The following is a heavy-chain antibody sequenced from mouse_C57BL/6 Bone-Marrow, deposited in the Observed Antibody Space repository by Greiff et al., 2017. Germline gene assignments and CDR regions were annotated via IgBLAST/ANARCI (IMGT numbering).Heavy chain of an antibody. CDR3: ARSVYDSYVGY. V-gene: IGHV1-55*01. CDR2: IYPGSGST. CDR1: GYTFTSYR. D-gene: IGHD2-3*01. J-gene: IGHJ2*01. Sequence: QVQLQQPGAELVKPGASVKMSCKASGYTFTSYRITWVKQRHGQGLEWIGDIYPGSGSTNYNEKFKSKDTLTVETSSSTAYRQLSSLTSEDSSVYYWARSVYDSYVGYWGQGTTLTVSS.